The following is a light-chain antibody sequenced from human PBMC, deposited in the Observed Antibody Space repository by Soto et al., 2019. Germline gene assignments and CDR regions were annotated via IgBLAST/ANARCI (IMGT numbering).Light chain of an antibody. Sequence: QSVLTQPPSASGSPGQSVTISCTGTSSDIGTYDYVSWYQHLPDKAPKLMIYEVSNRPSGVSNRFSGSKSGNTASLTISGLQAEDEADYYCSSYTRYTPVVFGGGTKVTVL. V-gene: IGLV2-14*01. J-gene: IGLJ2*01. CDR3: SSYTRYTPVV. CDR1: SSDIGTYDY. CDR2: EVS.